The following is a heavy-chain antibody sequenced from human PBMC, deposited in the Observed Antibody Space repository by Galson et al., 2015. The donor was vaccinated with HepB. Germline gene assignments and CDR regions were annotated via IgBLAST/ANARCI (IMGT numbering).Heavy chain of an antibody. CDR2: ISGYNGNR. V-gene: IGHV1-18*04. Sequence: SVKVSCKASGYTFSSYGVSWVRQAPGQGLEWMGWISGYNGNRKYAQNLQGRVTMTTDISTSTAYMELRSLISDGTAVYYCARYSASMAAAPRYGMDVWGQGTTVTVSS. CDR1: GYTFSSYG. D-gene: IGHD6-13*01. CDR3: ARYSASMAAAPRYGMDV. J-gene: IGHJ6*02.